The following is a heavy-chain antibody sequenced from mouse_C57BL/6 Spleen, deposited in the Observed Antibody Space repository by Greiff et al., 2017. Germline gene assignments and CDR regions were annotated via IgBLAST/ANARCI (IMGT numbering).Heavy chain of an antibody. CDR1: GYTFTEYT. J-gene: IGHJ4*01. D-gene: IGHD2-4*01. Sequence: QVKLQQSGAELVKPGASVKLSCKASGYTFTEYTIHWVKQRSGQGLEWIGWFYPGSGSIKYNEKFKDKATLTADKSSSTVYMELSRLTSEDSAVYFCARHEDGYYDYDYAMDYWGQGTSVTVSS. CDR2: FYPGSGSI. V-gene: IGHV1-62-2*01. CDR3: ARHEDGYYDYDYAMDY.